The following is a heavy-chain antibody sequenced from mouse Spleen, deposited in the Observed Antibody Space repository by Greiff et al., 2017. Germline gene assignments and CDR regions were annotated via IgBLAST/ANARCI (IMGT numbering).Heavy chain of an antibody. V-gene: IGHV5-6*01. CDR2: ISSGGSYT. Sequence: EVHLVESGGDLVKPGGSLKLSCAASGFTFSSYGMSWVRQTPDKRLEWVATISSGGSYTYYPDSVKGRFTISRDNAKNTLYLQMSSLKSEDTAMYYCARHLLNYFDYWGQGTTLTVSS. CDR1: GFTFSSYG. J-gene: IGHJ2*01. CDR3: ARHLLNYFDY.